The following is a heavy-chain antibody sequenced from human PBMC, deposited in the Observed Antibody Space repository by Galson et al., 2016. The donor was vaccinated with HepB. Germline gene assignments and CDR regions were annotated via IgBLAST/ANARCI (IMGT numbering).Heavy chain of an antibody. CDR3: ARGPPESCGGPTCYLGAFHI. V-gene: IGHV4-30-4*01. D-gene: IGHD2-21*01. Sequence: TVSGGSISTGVYYWSWIRRPPGKGLEWTGYIYNRGNTYYNPSLQSRISISVDTSKNQVSLKVTSVTAADPAVYYCARGPPESCGGPTCYLGAFHIWGHGTMVTVSS. CDR1: GGSISTGVYY. CDR2: IYNRGNT. J-gene: IGHJ3*02.